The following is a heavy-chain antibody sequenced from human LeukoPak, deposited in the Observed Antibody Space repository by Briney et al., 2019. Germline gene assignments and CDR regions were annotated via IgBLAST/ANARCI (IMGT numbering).Heavy chain of an antibody. D-gene: IGHD6-19*01. V-gene: IGHV3-53*01. J-gene: IGHJ4*02. CDR3: ARAGHSSGWYTASDS. CDR1: GFTVISDY. CDR2: IYSGGGT. Sequence: PGGSLRLSCAASGFTVISDYMSWVRQAPGKGLEWVSVIYSGGGTYYTDPVRGRFTISRDNSKNTLYLQMNSLRVDDTAMYYCARAGHSSGWYTASDSWGQGTLVTVSS.